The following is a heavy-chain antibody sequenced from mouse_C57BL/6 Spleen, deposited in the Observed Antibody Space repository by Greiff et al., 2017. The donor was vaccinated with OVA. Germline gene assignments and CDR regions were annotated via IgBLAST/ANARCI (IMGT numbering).Heavy chain of an antibody. CDR1: GYTFTSYW. J-gene: IGHJ3*01. CDR3: ARSETAQARGFAY. D-gene: IGHD3-2*02. Sequence: QVQLQQPGAELVKPGASVKLSCKASGYTFTSYWMHWVKQRPGQGLEWIGMIHPNSGSTNYNEKFKSKATLTVDKSSSTAYMQLSSLTSEDSAVYYCARSETAQARGFAYWGQGTLVTVSA. V-gene: IGHV1-64*01. CDR2: IHPNSGST.